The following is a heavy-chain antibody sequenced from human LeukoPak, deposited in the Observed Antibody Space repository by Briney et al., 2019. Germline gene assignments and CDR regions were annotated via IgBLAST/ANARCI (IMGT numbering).Heavy chain of an antibody. CDR1: GGFFSGYY. Sequence: PSETLSLTCAVYGGFFSGYYWSWIRQPPGKGLEWIGEINHSGSTNYNPSLKSRVTISVDTSKNQFSLKLSSVTAADTAVYYCARDRSAMDVWGKGTTVTVSS. CDR2: INHSGST. J-gene: IGHJ6*04. CDR3: ARDRSAMDV. V-gene: IGHV4-34*01. D-gene: IGHD1-14*01.